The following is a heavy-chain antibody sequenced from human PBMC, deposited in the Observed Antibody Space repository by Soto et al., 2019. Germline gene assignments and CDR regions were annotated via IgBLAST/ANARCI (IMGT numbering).Heavy chain of an antibody. CDR2: ISSNGGST. D-gene: IGHD1-26*01. CDR3: AREGGSYYVDD. Sequence: EVQLVESGGGLVQPGGSLRLSCAASGFTFSSYAMHWVRQAPGKGLEYVSTISSNGGSTYYANSVKGRFTISRDNSKNTLYLQMGSLRAEDMAVYYCAREGGSYYVDDWGKGTLVTVSS. V-gene: IGHV3-64*01. J-gene: IGHJ4*02. CDR1: GFTFSSYA.